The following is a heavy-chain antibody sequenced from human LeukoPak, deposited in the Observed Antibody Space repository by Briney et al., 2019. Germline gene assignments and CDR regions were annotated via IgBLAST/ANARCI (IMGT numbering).Heavy chain of an antibody. J-gene: IGHJ4*02. D-gene: IGHD3-22*01. CDR2: ISYDGSNK. CDR1: GFTFSSYG. V-gene: IGHV3-30*18. CDR3: AKVGYTTDSSGYFDY. Sequence: GGSLRLSCAASGFTFSSYGMHWVRQAPGKGLEWVAVISYDGSNKYYADSVKGRFTISRDNSKNTLYLQMNSLRAEDTAVYYCAKVGYTTDSSGYFDYWGQGTLVTVSS.